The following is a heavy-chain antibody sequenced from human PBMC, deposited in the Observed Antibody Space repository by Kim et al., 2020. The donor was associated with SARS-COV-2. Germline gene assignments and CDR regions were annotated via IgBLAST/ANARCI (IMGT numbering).Heavy chain of an antibody. CDR3: ARDWVITNAFDI. V-gene: IGHV3-33*01. Sequence: YYAGSVKGRFTISRDNSKNPLYLQMNSLRAEDTAVYYCARDWVITNAFDIWGQGTMVTVSS. J-gene: IGHJ3*02. D-gene: IGHD3-22*01.